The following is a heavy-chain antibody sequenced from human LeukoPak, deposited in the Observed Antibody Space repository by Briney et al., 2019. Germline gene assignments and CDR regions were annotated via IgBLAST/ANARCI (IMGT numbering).Heavy chain of an antibody. Sequence: ASVKVSCKASGYTFTSYGISWVRQAPGQGLEWMGWISAYNGNTNYAQKLQGRVTMTTDTSTSTAYMELRSLRSEDTAVYYCATDIGYSGYDPTDYWGQGTLVTVSS. V-gene: IGHV1-18*01. D-gene: IGHD5-12*01. CDR2: ISAYNGNT. CDR1: GYTFTSYG. J-gene: IGHJ4*02. CDR3: ATDIGYSGYDPTDY.